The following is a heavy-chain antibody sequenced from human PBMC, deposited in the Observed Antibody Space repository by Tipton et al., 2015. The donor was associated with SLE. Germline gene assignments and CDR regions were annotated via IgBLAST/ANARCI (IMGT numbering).Heavy chain of an antibody. D-gene: IGHD2-2*01. CDR1: GYTFTSYG. CDR2: ISAYNGNA. V-gene: IGHV1-18*01. J-gene: IGHJ4*02. CDR3: ARAEIRGVVVPAAIKY. Sequence: QSGAEVKKPGASVKVSCKASGYTFTSYGISWVRQAPGQGLEWMGWISAYNGNANYAQKLQGRVTMTTDTSTSTAYMELRSLRSDDTAVYYCARAEIRGVVVPAAIKYWGQGTLVTVSS.